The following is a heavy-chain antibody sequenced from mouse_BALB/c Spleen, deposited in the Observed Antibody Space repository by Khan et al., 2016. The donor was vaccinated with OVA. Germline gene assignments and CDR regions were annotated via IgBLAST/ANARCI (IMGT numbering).Heavy chain of an antibody. CDR3: ARTARIKY. V-gene: IGHV3-1*02. Sequence: EVELVESGPGLVKPSQSLSLTCTVTGYSITSGYGWNWIRQFPGNKLEWMGYIRYSGSTNYNPSLKSRISITRDTSKDQFVLQLNSVTTEDTATYYCARTARIKYWGQGTTLTVSS. D-gene: IGHD1-2*01. CDR2: IRYSGST. CDR1: GYSITSGYG. J-gene: IGHJ2*01.